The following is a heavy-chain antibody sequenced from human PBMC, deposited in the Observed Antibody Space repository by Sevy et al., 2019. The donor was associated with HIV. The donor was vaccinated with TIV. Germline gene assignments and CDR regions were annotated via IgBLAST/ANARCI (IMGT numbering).Heavy chain of an antibody. Sequence: ASVKVSCKASGDTLRKYVISWVRQAPGQGLEWMGGIIPVYGTTNYAKKFQARVTFTADDSTGTVYMELSRLRSEDTAVYYCARDMTCGGDCYYFDNWGQGTLVTVSS. V-gene: IGHV1-69*13. CDR1: GDTLRKYV. D-gene: IGHD2-21*02. CDR3: ARDMTCGGDCYYFDN. J-gene: IGHJ4*02. CDR2: IIPVYGTT.